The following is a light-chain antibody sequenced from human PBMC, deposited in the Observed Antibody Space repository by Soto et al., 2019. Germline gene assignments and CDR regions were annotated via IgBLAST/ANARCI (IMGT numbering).Light chain of an antibody. J-gene: IGLJ1*01. CDR2: DVS. CDR3: NSYTTSTTYV. CDR1: SSDVGGYNY. Sequence: QSALTQPASASGSPGQSITISCTGTSSDVGGYNYVSWYQHHPGKAPKLMIYDVSNRPSGVSNRFSGSKSGNTASLTISGLQAEDEADYFCNSYTTSTTYVFGTGTKLTVL. V-gene: IGLV2-14*03.